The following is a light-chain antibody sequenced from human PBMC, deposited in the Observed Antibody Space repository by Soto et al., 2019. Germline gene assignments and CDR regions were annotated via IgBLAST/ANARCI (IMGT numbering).Light chain of an antibody. Sequence: DIQMTQSPSTLSASVGDRVTITCRASQTIDSWLAWYQQRPGKPPNLLIYKASTLASGVPSRFSGSGSGTDFTLTISSLQPEDFATYYCQQSYSTPPYTFGQGTKLEIK. CDR1: QTIDSW. J-gene: IGKJ2*01. CDR3: QQSYSTPPYT. V-gene: IGKV1-5*03. CDR2: KAS.